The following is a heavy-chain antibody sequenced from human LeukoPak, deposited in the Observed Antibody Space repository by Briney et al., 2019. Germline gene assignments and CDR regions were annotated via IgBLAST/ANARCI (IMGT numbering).Heavy chain of an antibody. CDR1: GFTFDDYA. J-gene: IGHJ3*02. CDR3: AKDSGFTMVPGGAFDI. D-gene: IGHD3-10*01. CDR2: ISWNSGSI. V-gene: IGHV3-9*01. Sequence: GGSLRLSCAASGFTFDDYAMHWVRQAPGKGLEWVSGISWNSGSIGYADSVKGRFTISRGNAKNSLYLQMNSLRAEDTALYYCAKDSGFTMVPGGAFDIWGQGTMVTVSS.